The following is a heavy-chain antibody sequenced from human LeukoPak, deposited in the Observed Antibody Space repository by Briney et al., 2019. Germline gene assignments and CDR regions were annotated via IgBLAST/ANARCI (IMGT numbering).Heavy chain of an antibody. CDR1: VFTFSDYD. Sequence: QPGGSLRLSCAASVFTFSDYDMHWVRQATGKGLEWVSAICTAVGTYYTASVKGRVTISRENAKNSLYLQMNSLRAGDTAVSYCARVAKERVGGVYYFDYWGQGTLVTVSS. D-gene: IGHD1-1*01. CDR2: ICTAVGT. J-gene: IGHJ4*02. V-gene: IGHV3-13*01. CDR3: ARVAKERVGGVYYFDY.